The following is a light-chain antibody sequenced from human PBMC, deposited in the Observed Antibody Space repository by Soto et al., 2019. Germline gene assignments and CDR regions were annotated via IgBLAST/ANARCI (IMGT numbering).Light chain of an antibody. CDR1: QSVSSSY. J-gene: IGKJ3*01. V-gene: IGKV3-20*01. CDR2: GAS. Sequence: EIVLTQSPGTLSLSPGERATLSCRASQSVSSSYLAWYQQKPGQAPRLLIYGASSRATGIPDRFSGSGSGTDFTLTISRLEPEYFAVYYCQQYGSSPVTFGPGTNVDIK. CDR3: QQYGSSPVT.